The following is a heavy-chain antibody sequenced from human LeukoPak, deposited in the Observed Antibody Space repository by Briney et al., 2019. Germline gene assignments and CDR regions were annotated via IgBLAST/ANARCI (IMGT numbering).Heavy chain of an antibody. Sequence: GGSLRLSCAASGFTFSSYGMHWVRQAPGKGLEWVAFIRYDRSNKYYADSVKGRFTISRDNSKNSLYLQMNSLRAEDTAVYYCAKEDYSGGPLPDAFDIWGQGTMVTVSS. CDR1: GFTFSSYG. CDR2: IRYDRSNK. D-gene: IGHD4-11*01. J-gene: IGHJ3*02. V-gene: IGHV3-30*02. CDR3: AKEDYSGGPLPDAFDI.